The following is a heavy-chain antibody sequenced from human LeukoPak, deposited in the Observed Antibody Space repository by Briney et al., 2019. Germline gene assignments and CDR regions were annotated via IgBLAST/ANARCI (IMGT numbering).Heavy chain of an antibody. Sequence: SVKVSCKASGGTFSSYAISWVRQAPGQGLEWMGGIIPIFGTANYAQKFQGRVTITADESTSTAYMELSSLRSEDTAVYYCAAPNCSSTSCYWAIYWGQGTLVTVSS. V-gene: IGHV1-69*01. CDR2: IIPIFGTA. CDR1: GGTFSSYA. CDR3: AAPNCSSTSCYWAIY. D-gene: IGHD2-2*01. J-gene: IGHJ4*02.